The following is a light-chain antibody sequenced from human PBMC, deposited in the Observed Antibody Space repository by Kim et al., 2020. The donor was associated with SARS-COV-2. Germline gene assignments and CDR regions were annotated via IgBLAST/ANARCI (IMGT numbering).Light chain of an antibody. CDR1: QTVLYNSNNKNY. CDR2: WAS. CDR3: QQFYATPRT. Sequence: ATINCRSSQTVLYNSNNKNYLAWYQQKPGQPPTLLIYWASTRESGVPDRFSGSGSGTDFTLTISSLQAEDVAVYYCQQFYATPRTFGQGTKVDIK. V-gene: IGKV4-1*01. J-gene: IGKJ1*01.